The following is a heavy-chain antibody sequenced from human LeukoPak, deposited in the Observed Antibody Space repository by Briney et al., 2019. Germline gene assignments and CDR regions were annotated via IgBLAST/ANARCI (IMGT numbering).Heavy chain of an antibody. V-gene: IGHV3-21*01. D-gene: IGHD3-22*01. J-gene: IGHJ4*02. Sequence: GGSLRLSCAASGFTFSSSSMNWVRQAPGKGLEWVSSISSSSSYIYYADSVKGRFTISRDNAKNSLYLQMNSLRAEDTAVYYCARDEGSGYYGYWGQGTLVTVSS. CDR1: GFTFSSSS. CDR3: ARDEGSGYYGY. CDR2: ISSSSSYI.